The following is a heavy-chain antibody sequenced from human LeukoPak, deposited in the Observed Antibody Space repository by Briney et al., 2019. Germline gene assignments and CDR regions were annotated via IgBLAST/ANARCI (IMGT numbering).Heavy chain of an antibody. CDR1: GFSFSNSG. J-gene: IGHJ4*02. CDR2: ISGGGANT. V-gene: IGHV3-23*01. D-gene: IGHD6-25*01. CDR3: SKWSGYGDY. Sequence: GGSLRLSCAASGFSFSNSGMSWVRQAPAKGLEWVAGISGGGANTHYADSVKGRFTISRDNSKNTLFLQMNSLRDEDTAIYYCSKWSGYGDYWGQGTLVTVSS.